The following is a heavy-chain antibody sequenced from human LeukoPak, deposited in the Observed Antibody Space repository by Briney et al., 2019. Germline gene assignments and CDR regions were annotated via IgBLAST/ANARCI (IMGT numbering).Heavy chain of an antibody. CDR1: GFIFSDHY. J-gene: IGHJ4*02. CDR3: SKYQLPHIAAIAS. Sequence: GGSLRLSCAASGFIFSDHYMDWVRQAPGKGLEWVGRIKSETDGGTTDYAAPVKGRFTISRDDSKNTLYLEVNSLKTEDTAVYYCSKYQLPHIAAIASWGQGTLVTVSS. D-gene: IGHD6-25*01. CDR2: IKSETDGGTT. V-gene: IGHV3-15*01.